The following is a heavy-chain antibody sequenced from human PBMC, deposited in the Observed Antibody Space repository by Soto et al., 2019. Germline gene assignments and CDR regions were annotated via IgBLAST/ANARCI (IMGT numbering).Heavy chain of an antibody. CDR1: GFTFTSYA. CDR3: AKGGSYYYDSSGYYAN. CDR2: ISGSGGSS. Sequence: GGSLRLSCAASGFTFTSYAMSWVRQAPGKGLEWVSGISGSGGSSYYADSVKGRFTISRDNSKNTLFLQMNSLRAEDTAIYYWAKGGSYYYDSSGYYANWGQGTLVTVSS. D-gene: IGHD3-22*01. V-gene: IGHV3-23*01. J-gene: IGHJ4*02.